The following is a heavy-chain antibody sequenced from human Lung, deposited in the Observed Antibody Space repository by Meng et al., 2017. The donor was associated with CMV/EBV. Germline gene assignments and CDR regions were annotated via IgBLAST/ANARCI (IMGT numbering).Heavy chain of an antibody. CDR3: ATSQCSSENCRDAYNWCDS. CDR2: ITPIVAIP. J-gene: IGHJ5*01. D-gene: IGHD2-2*01. Sequence: SVXVSCKASGGTFSSYTISWVRQAPGQGLEWMGRITPIVAIPRYAQKFQDRVTITADKFTSTTYMDLSSLRIEDTAVYYCATSQCSSENCRDAYNWCDSWGQGTRVTFSS. V-gene: IGHV1-69*02. CDR1: GGTFSSYT.